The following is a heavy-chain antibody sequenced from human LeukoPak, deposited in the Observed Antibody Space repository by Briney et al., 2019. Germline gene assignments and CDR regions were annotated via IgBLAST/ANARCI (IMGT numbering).Heavy chain of an antibody. CDR1: GGSISSGGYS. CDR3: ARDRYGDYSGWFDP. CDR2: IYHSGST. Sequence: PSETLSLTCAVSGGSISSGGYSWSWIRQPPGKGLEWIGYIYHSGSTYYNPSLKSRVTISVDRSKNQFSLKLSSVTAADTAVYYCARDRYGDYSGWFDPWGQGILVTVSS. D-gene: IGHD4-17*01. J-gene: IGHJ5*02. V-gene: IGHV4-30-2*01.